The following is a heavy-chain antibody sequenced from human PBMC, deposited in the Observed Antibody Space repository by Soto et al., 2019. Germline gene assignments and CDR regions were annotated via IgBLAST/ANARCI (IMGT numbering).Heavy chain of an antibody. V-gene: IGHV1-18*01. D-gene: IGHD5-12*01. Sequence: ASVKVSCKASGYTFTSYGISWVRQAPGQGLEWMGWISAYNGNTNYAQKLQGRVTMTTDTSTSTAYMELRSLRSDDTAVYYCARNKGYSGYDFLAYYLDYWGQGTLVTVSS. CDR3: ARNKGYSGYDFLAYYLDY. CDR2: ISAYNGNT. J-gene: IGHJ4*02. CDR1: GYTFTSYG.